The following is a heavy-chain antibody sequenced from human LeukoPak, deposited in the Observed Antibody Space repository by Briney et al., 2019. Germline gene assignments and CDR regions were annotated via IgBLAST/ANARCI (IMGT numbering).Heavy chain of an antibody. D-gene: IGHD3-3*01. Sequence: SETLSLTCTVSGGSISSYYCSWIRLPPGEGRGWLGYIYHNGSTTYNPSLKSRVTISVKTSNNKFSLKLSSVAAADTAVYYCARINMGDFWSGYLMPYFDYWGQGTLVTVSS. CDR3: ARINMGDFWSGYLMPYFDY. CDR2: IYHNGST. CDR1: GGSISSYY. V-gene: IGHV4-59*01. J-gene: IGHJ4*02.